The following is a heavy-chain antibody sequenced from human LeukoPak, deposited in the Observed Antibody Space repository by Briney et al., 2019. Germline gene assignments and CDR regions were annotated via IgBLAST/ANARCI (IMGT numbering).Heavy chain of an antibody. D-gene: IGHD4-17*01. CDR3: ASNPGYGDPTVYWYFDL. V-gene: IGHV3-23*01. Sequence: SGGSLRLSCAASGFSFSSYAMTWARQIPGQGLEWVSSISGLGDRTYYADSVKGRFTISRDNSKNTLYLQMNSLRAEDTAVYYCASNPGYGDPTVYWYFDLWGRGTLVTVSS. CDR1: GFSFSSYA. CDR2: ISGLGDRT. J-gene: IGHJ2*01.